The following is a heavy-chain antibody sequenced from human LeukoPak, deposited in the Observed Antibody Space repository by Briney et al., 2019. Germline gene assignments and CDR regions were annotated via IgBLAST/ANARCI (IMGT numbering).Heavy chain of an antibody. Sequence: GRSLRLSCAASGFTFDDYAMHWVRQAPGKGLEWVSGISWNSGSIGYADSVKGRFTISRDNAKNSLYLQMNSLRAEDTALYYCAKDMAADIVVVPAAQGPARYYYYYGMDVWGQGTTVTVSS. CDR3: AKDMAADIVVVPAAQGPARYYYYYGMDV. V-gene: IGHV3-9*01. D-gene: IGHD2-2*01. J-gene: IGHJ6*02. CDR1: GFTFDDYA. CDR2: ISWNSGSI.